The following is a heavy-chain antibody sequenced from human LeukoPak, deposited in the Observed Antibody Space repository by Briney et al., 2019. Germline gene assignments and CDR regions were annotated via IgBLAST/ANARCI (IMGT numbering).Heavy chain of an antibody. V-gene: IGHV4-34*01. CDR3: TSQTVARWSDP. Sequence: SETLSLTCAVYGGSFSGYYWSRIRQPPGKGLEWIGEINHSGSTNYNPSLKSRVTISVDTSKNQFSLKLSSVTAADTAVYYCTSQTVARWSDPWGQGTLVTVSS. D-gene: IGHD1-14*01. CDR2: INHSGST. J-gene: IGHJ5*02. CDR1: GGSFSGYY.